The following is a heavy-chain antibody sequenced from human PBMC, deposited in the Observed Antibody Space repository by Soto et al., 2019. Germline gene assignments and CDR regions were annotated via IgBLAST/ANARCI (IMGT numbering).Heavy chain of an antibody. Sequence: GGSLRLSCVASGITFGSRAMSWVRQAPGEGLEWVSTIDGSGGTTYYADSVKGRFTISRDNSINTVFLQMNSLRADDTALYFCAKNSGWFNTWGQGALVTVSS. CDR2: IDGSGGTT. CDR1: GITFGSRA. J-gene: IGHJ5*02. D-gene: IGHD3-10*01. V-gene: IGHV3-23*01. CDR3: AKNSGWFNT.